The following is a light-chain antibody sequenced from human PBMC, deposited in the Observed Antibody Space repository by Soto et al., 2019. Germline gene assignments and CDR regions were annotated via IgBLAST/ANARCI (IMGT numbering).Light chain of an antibody. CDR1: QSVGSN. CDR3: QQYNNWPLT. Sequence: ERVMTQSPATLSVSPGERATLSCRASQSVGSNLAWYQQKPGQAPRLLIFGASSRATGVPARFSGSGSGTEFTLTINSLQSEDFAVYWCQQYNNWPLTFGPGTRLEIK. CDR2: GAS. J-gene: IGKJ5*01. V-gene: IGKV3-15*01.